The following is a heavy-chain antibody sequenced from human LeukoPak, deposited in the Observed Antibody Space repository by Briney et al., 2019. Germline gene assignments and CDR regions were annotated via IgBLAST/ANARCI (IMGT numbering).Heavy chain of an antibody. J-gene: IGHJ4*02. CDR3: ARGRYDILTGYETFDY. CDR1: GYTFTGYY. Sequence: ASVKVSCKASGYTFTGYYMHWVRQAPGQGLEWMGWINPNSGGTKYAQKFQGRVTMTRDTYISTAYMELSSLRSEDMAVYYCARGRYDILTGYETFDYWGQGTLVTVSS. D-gene: IGHD3-9*01. V-gene: IGHV1-2*02. CDR2: INPNSGGT.